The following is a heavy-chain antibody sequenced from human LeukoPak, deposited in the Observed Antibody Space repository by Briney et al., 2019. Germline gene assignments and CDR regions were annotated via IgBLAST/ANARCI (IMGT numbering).Heavy chain of an antibody. V-gene: IGHV3-9*03. Sequence: PGGSLRLSCAASGFTFDDYDMHWVRQAPGKGLEWVSGISWNSGSIGYADSVKGRFTISRDNAKNSLYLQMNSLRAEDMALYYCAKGDCTNGVCYLDYWGQGTLVTVSS. CDR3: AKGDCTNGVCYLDY. CDR2: ISWNSGSI. J-gene: IGHJ4*02. D-gene: IGHD2-8*01. CDR1: GFTFDDYD.